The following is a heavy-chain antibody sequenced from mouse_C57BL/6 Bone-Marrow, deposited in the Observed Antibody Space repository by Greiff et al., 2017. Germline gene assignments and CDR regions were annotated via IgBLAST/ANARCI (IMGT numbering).Heavy chain of an antibody. CDR2: ISSGGSYT. V-gene: IGHV5-6*02. J-gene: IGHJ1*03. CDR3: ARDYYGSHWYFDV. CDR1: GFTFSSYG. Sequence: DVMLVESGGDLVKPGGSLKLSCAASGFTFSSYGMSWVRQTPDKRLEWVATISSGGSYTYYPDSVKGRFTISRDNAKNTLYLQMSSLKSEDTAMYYCARDYYGSHWYFDVWGTGTTVTVSS. D-gene: IGHD1-1*01.